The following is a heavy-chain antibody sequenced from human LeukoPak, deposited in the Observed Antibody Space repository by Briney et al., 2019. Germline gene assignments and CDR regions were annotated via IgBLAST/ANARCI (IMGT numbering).Heavy chain of an antibody. V-gene: IGHV3-11*04. CDR2: ISSSSSSI. J-gene: IGHJ6*03. CDR1: GFTFSDYY. D-gene: IGHD5-18*01. CDR3: ARDRGGYSYGYVAYYMDV. Sequence: GSLRLSCAASGFTFSDYYMSWIRQAPGKGLEWVSYISSSSSSIYYADSVKGRFTISRDNAKNSLYLQMNSLRAEDTAVYYCARDRGGYSYGYVAYYMDVWGKGTTVTVSS.